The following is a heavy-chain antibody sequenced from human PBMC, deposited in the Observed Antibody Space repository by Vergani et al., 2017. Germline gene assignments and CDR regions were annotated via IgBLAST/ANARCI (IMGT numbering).Heavy chain of an antibody. Sequence: QVQLVESGGGVVQPGRSLRLSCAASGFTFSSYGMHWVRQAPGKGLEWVAVIWSDGSNKYYADSVKGRFTISRDNSKNTLYLQMNSLRAEETAVYYCARGGERWLQFLAYWGQGTLVTVSS. CDR3: ARGGERWLQFLAY. V-gene: IGHV3-33*01. CDR1: GFTFSSYG. D-gene: IGHD5-24*01. J-gene: IGHJ4*02. CDR2: IWSDGSNK.